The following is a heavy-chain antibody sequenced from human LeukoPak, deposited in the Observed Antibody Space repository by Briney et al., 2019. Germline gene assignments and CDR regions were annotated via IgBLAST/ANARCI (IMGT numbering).Heavy chain of an antibody. CDR3: ATRYTDSSGWYSAFDY. Sequence: SVKVSCKASGGTFSSYAISWVRQAPGQGLEWMGGIIPIFGTANYAQKFQGRVTTTADKSTSTAYMELSSLRSEDTAVYYCATRYTDSSGWYSAFDYWGQGTLVTVSS. V-gene: IGHV1-69*06. D-gene: IGHD6-19*01. J-gene: IGHJ4*02. CDR2: IIPIFGTA. CDR1: GGTFSSYA.